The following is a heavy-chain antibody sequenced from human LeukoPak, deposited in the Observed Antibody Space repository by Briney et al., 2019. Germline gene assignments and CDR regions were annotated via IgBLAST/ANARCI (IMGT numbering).Heavy chain of an antibody. Sequence: GRSLRLSCAASGFTFSSYGMHWVRQAPGKGLEWVAVIWYDGSNKYYADSVKGRFTISRDNSKNTPYLQMNSLRAEDTAVYYCAKAYIPGRIFGVLAFDIWGQGTMVTVSS. J-gene: IGHJ3*02. D-gene: IGHD3-10*02. CDR1: GFTFSSYG. CDR2: IWYDGSNK. V-gene: IGHV3-33*06. CDR3: AKAYIPGRIFGVLAFDI.